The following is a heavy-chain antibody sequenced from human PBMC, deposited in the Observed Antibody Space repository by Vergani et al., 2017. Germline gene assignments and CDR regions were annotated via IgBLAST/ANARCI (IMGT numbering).Heavy chain of an antibody. CDR1: GFTFSRAW. D-gene: IGHD5-18*01. Sequence: EVQPVESGGGLVKPGGSLRLSCTTSGFTFSRAWMSWVRQAPGKGLEWVARIRPKTDGETTDYAAPVKGRFTISRDDSKRLAYLQLSGLKTEDTAVYFCSRGRGYSFGYSDYWGQGTLVTVSS. V-gene: IGHV3-15*01. CDR2: IRPKTDGETT. CDR3: SRGRGYSFGYSDY. J-gene: IGHJ4*02.